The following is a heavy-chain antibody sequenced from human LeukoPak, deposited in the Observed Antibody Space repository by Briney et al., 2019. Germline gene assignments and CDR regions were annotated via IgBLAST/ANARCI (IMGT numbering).Heavy chain of an antibody. CDR1: GGTFSSYA. V-gene: IGHV1-69*13. D-gene: IGHD3-9*01. J-gene: IGHJ1*01. CDR2: IIPIFGAA. Sequence: SVKVSCKASGGTFSSYAISWVRQAPGQGLEWMGGIIPIFGAANYAQKFQGRVTITADESTSTAYMELSSLRSEDTAVYYCARGQGDILTGPEYFQHWGQGTLVTVSS. CDR3: ARGQGDILTGPEYFQH.